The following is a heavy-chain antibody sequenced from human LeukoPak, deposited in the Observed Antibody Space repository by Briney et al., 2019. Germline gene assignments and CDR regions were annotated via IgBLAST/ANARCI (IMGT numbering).Heavy chain of an antibody. CDR3: ARDTYCSSTSCHYYYYYMDV. CDR2: IYYSGST. D-gene: IGHD2-2*01. J-gene: IGHJ6*03. V-gene: IGHV4-39*01. CDR1: GGSLSSSSYY. Sequence: SETLSLTCTVSGGSLSSSSYYWGWIRQPPGRGLEWIGSIYYSGSTYYNPSLKSRVTISVDTSKNQFSLKLSSVTAADTAVYYCARDTYCSSTSCHYYYYYMDVWGKGTTVTVSS.